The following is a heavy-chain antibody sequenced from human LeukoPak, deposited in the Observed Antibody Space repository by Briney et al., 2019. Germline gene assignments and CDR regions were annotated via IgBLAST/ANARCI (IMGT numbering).Heavy chain of an antibody. V-gene: IGHV3-7*01. J-gene: IGHJ4*02. Sequence: GGSLRLSCAASGFTFNSYWMNWVRQAPGKGLEWVANIKQDGSEKYYVDSVKGRFTISRDNAKNSLYLQMNSLRAEDTAVYYCARGRQFVSDYWGQGTLVTVSS. CDR2: IKQDGSEK. D-gene: IGHD6-6*01. CDR3: ARGRQFVSDY. CDR1: GFTFNSYW.